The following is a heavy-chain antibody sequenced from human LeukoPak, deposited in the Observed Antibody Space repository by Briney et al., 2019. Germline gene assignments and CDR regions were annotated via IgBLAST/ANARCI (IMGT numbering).Heavy chain of an antibody. V-gene: IGHV3-74*01. Sequence: GSLRLSCAASGITLSSNWMPWVRQSPGKGLGLVSRINPDGSGTSHADSVKGRFTISRDNAKNTLYLQMNSLRAEDTAVYYCARDSGSGSYSEYWGLGTLVTVSS. CDR3: ARDSGSGSYSEY. CDR2: INPDGSGT. D-gene: IGHD3-10*01. CDR1: GITLSSNW. J-gene: IGHJ4*02.